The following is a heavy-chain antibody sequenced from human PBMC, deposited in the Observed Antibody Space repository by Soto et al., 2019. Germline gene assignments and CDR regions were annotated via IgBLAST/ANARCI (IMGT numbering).Heavy chain of an antibody. CDR2: IYWDDDE. D-gene: IGHD2-21*01. J-gene: IGHJ6*02. CDR3: VRNWRYYGGDYYYGMVA. CDR1: GFSLNTGGVG. Sequence: FTLTCTFSGFSLNTGGVGVGWVRQPRGKAMEWLALIYWDDDERYRPSLRSRLNITKDTINNQLVLTMTNMDPEDTATYYCVRNWRYYGGDYYYGMVAWGQGTTVTVSS. V-gene: IGHV2-5*02.